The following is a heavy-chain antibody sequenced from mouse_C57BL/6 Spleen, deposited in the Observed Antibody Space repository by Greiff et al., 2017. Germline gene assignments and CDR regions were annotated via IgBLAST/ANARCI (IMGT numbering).Heavy chain of an antibody. Sequence: EVHLVESGGGLVQPGGSLSLSCAASGFTFTDYYMSWVRQPPGKALEWLGFIRNKANGYTTEYSASVKGRFTISRDNSQSILYLQMNALRAEDSATYYCARYYYSNYDYYAMDYWGQGTSVTVSS. J-gene: IGHJ4*01. CDR3: ARYYYSNYDYYAMDY. CDR2: IRNKANGYTT. V-gene: IGHV7-3*01. CDR1: GFTFTDYY. D-gene: IGHD2-5*01.